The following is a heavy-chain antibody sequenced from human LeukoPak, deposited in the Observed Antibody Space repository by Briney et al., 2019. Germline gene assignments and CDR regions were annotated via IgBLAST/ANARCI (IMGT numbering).Heavy chain of an antibody. CDR1: GGSITTSNYY. D-gene: IGHD4-23*01. J-gene: IGHJ4*02. Sequence: SETLSLTCTVSGGSITTSNYYWAWLRQPPGKGLEWIGSIYFSGSAYYNPSLKSRVSMSVDTSKNQFSLKVTSVTAADTGVYYCASDYGANSGYWGQGTLVTVSS. CDR3: ASDYGANSGY. CDR2: IYFSGSA. V-gene: IGHV4-39*01.